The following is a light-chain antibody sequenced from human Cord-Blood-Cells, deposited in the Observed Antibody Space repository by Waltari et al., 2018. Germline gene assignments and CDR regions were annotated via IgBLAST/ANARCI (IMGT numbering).Light chain of an antibody. Sequence: SYELTQPPSVSVSPGQTASITCSGDKLGAKYACWYQQKPGQSPVLVIYQDRKRPSGIPGRFSGSTSGNTATLTISGTQAMDEADYYCQAWDSSTVVFGGGTKLTVL. CDR3: QAWDSSTVV. CDR1: KLGAKY. J-gene: IGLJ2*01. V-gene: IGLV3-1*01. CDR2: QDR.